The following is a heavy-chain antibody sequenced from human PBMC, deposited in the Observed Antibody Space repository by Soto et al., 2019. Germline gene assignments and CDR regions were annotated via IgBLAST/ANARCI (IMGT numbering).Heavy chain of an antibody. CDR3: ASGGGTTVVTPTYYYYGMDV. D-gene: IGHD4-17*01. Sequence: SVKVSCKASGGTFSSYAISWVRQAPGQGLEWMGGIIPIFGTANYAQKFQGRVTITADESTSTAYMELSSLRSEDTAVYYCASGGGTTVVTPTYYYYGMDVWGQGTTVTVSS. CDR2: IIPIFGTA. V-gene: IGHV1-69*13. CDR1: GGTFSSYA. J-gene: IGHJ6*02.